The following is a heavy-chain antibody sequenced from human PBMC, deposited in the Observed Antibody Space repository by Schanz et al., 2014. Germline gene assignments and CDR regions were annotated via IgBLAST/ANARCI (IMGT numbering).Heavy chain of an antibody. D-gene: IGHD6-19*01. CDR3: AKERDITGWNNGDY. Sequence: QVQLVESGGGVVQPGKSLRLSCAASGFAFSDYGMHWVRQAPGKGLEWVAFISYDGNEKHYPDSVKGRFTISRDNSRNTLFRQMESLRTEDTAVYHCAKERDITGWNNGDYWGQGTLVTVSS. CDR2: ISYDGNEK. V-gene: IGHV3-30*18. J-gene: IGHJ4*02. CDR1: GFAFSDYG.